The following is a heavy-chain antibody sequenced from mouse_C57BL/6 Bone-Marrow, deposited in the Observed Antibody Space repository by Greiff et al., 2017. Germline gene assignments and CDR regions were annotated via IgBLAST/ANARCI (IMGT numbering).Heavy chain of an antibody. CDR2: INPNNGGT. V-gene: IGHV1-22*01. J-gene: IGHJ1*03. Sequence: EVQLQQSGPELVKPGASVKMSCKASGYTFTDYNMHWVKQSHGQSLEWIGYINPNNGGTSYNKKFKGKATLTVNKSSSTAYMELRSLTSEDSAVSYCARFGDYGSSLHWYFDVWGTGTTVTVSS. D-gene: IGHD1-1*01. CDR1: GYTFTDYN. CDR3: ARFGDYGSSLHWYFDV.